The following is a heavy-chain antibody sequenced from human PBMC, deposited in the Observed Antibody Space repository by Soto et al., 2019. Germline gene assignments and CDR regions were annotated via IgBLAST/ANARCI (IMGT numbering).Heavy chain of an antibody. CDR1: GGSFSRGYCY. Sequence: SVTLSVPWSVSGGSFSRGYCYWSGIRLPTGKGLEGIGNIYDSGNTYKNPSLRSRLIISIDTSKNHLTLNVGSVTSADAAVYYCASSGRYGMHGWGQLGTVT. CDR2: IYDSGNT. J-gene: IGHJ6*02. V-gene: IGHV4-30-4*01. CDR3: ASSGRYGMHG.